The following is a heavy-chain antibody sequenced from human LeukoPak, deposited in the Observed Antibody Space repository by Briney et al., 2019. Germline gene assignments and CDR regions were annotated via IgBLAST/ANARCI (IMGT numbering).Heavy chain of an antibody. V-gene: IGHV3-30*09. Sequence: PGGSLRLSCAASGFTFSSYAMHWVRQAPGKGLEWVAVISYDGSNKYYADSVKGRFAISRDNSKNTLYLQMNSLRAEDTAVYYCARSPGYCSGGSCSWGQGTLVTVSS. CDR3: ARSPGYCSGGSCS. J-gene: IGHJ5*02. D-gene: IGHD2-15*01. CDR1: GFTFSSYA. CDR2: ISYDGSNK.